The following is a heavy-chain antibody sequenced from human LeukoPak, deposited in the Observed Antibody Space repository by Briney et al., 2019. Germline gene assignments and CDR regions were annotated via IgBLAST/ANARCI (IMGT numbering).Heavy chain of an antibody. D-gene: IGHD3-10*01. CDR3: ARVPLNYGSGRGWFDP. J-gene: IGHJ5*02. V-gene: IGHV1-46*01. Sequence: ASVKVSCKASGYTFTSYYMHWVRQAPGQGLEWMGIINPSGGSTSYAQKFQGRVTMTRDMSTSTVYMELSSLRSEDTAVYYCARVPLNYGSGRGWFDPWGQGTLVTVSS. CDR2: INPSGGST. CDR1: GYTFTSYY.